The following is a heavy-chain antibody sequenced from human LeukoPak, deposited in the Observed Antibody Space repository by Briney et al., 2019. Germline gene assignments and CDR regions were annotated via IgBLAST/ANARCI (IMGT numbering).Heavy chain of an antibody. CDR1: GFTFGSYG. D-gene: IGHD3-9*01. V-gene: IGHV3-33*01. Sequence: GGSLRLSCAASGFTFGSYGMHWVRQAPGKGLEWVAVIWYDGSNKYYADSVKGRFTISRDNSKNTLYLQMNSLRAEDTAVYYCARVKVRYFDWAPIDYWGQGTLVTVSS. CDR3: ARVKVRYFDWAPIDY. CDR2: IWYDGSNK. J-gene: IGHJ4*02.